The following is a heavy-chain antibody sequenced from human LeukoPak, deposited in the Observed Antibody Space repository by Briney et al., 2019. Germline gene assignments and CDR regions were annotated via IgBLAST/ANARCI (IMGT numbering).Heavy chain of an antibody. CDR2: IRYDGSNT. J-gene: IGHJ6*03. CDR1: GFTFNNYG. V-gene: IGHV3-30*02. CDR3: ARDKNTMVRGVITRRYYYYMDV. D-gene: IGHD3-10*01. Sequence: PGGSLRLSCAASGFTFNNYGMHWVRQAPGKGLEWLAFIRYDGSNTYYADSVKGRFTISRDNAKNSLYLQMNSLRAEDTAVYYCARDKNTMVRGVITRRYYYYMDVWGKGTTVTISS.